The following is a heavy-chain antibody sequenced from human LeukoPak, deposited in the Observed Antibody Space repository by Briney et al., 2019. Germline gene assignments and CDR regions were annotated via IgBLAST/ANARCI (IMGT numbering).Heavy chain of an antibody. V-gene: IGHV4-61*01. J-gene: IGHJ6*02. CDR1: GGSVSSGSYY. D-gene: IGHD2-2*01. CDR3: ARDISYCSSTSCYYYYGMDV. CDR2: IYYGGST. Sequence: SETLSLTCTVSGGSVSSGSYYWSWIRQPPGKGLEWIGYIYYGGSTNYNPSLKSRVTISVDTSKNQFSLKLSSVTAADTAVYYCARDISYCSSTSCYYYYGMDVWGQGTTVTVSS.